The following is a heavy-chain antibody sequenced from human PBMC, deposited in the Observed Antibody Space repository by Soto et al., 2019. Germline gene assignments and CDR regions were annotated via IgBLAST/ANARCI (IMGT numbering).Heavy chain of an antibody. V-gene: IGHV1-69*13. CDR2: IIPIFGTA. D-gene: IGHD6-19*01. Sequence: ASVKVSCKASGGTFSSYAISWVRQAPGQGLEWMGGIIPIFGTANYAQKFQGRVTITADESTSTAYMELSSLRSEDAAVYYCARDRRRYSSGPWGDYYYYGMDVWGQGTTVTVSS. CDR1: GGTFSSYA. J-gene: IGHJ6*02. CDR3: ARDRRRYSSGPWGDYYYYGMDV.